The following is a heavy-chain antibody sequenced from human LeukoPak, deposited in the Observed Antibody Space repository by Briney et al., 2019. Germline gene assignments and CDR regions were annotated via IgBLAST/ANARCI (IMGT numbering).Heavy chain of an antibody. CDR3: ARDLRPAAGLAHYYYGMDV. CDR2: ISAYNGNT. Sequence: ASVKVSCKASGYTFTNYGISWVRQAPGQGLEWMGWISAYNGNTNYVQKLQGRVTMTTDTSTSTAYMELRSLRSDDTAVYYCARDLRPAAGLAHYYYGMDVWGQGTTVTVSS. V-gene: IGHV1-18*01. D-gene: IGHD6-13*01. CDR1: GYTFTNYG. J-gene: IGHJ6*02.